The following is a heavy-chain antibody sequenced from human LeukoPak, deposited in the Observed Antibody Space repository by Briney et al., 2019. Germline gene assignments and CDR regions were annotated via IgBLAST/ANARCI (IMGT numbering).Heavy chain of an antibody. CDR3: ARGSGLERRSYFDY. V-gene: IGHV1-69*05. D-gene: IGHD1-1*01. J-gene: IGHJ4*02. Sequence: SVKVSCKACGGTFSSYAISWVRQAPGQGLEWMGGIIPIFGTANYAQKFQGRVTITTDESTSTAYMELSSLRSEDTAVYYCARGSGLERRSYFDYWGQGTLVTVSS. CDR1: GGTFSSYA. CDR2: IIPIFGTA.